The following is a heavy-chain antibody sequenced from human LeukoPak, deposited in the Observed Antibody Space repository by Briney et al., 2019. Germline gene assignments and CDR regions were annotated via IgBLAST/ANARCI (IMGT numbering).Heavy chain of an antibody. V-gene: IGHV1-2*02. CDR1: GYTFAAYY. CDR2: IRPNSGVT. D-gene: IGHD3-10*01. Sequence: GASVKVSCKASGYTFAAYYMYWVRQAPGQGLEWMGWIRPNSGVTNYTQKFQGRVTITRNTSISTAYMELSSLRSEDTAVYYCARGRSPRRGSGNALYYYYMDVWGKGTTVTVSS. J-gene: IGHJ6*03. CDR3: ARGRSPRRGSGNALYYYYMDV.